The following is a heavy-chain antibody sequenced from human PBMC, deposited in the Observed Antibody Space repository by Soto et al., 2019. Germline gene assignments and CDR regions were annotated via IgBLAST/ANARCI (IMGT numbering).Heavy chain of an antibody. V-gene: IGHV1-18*01. Sequence: QVQLLQSGAEVKKPGASVKVSCKASGYMFNTYGITWVRQAPGQGLEWMGWISVYNGNIDYAQKFEGRVTMTIDTSTITAYMELKSLTSDDTAVYYCARTYGSGDYFLPFEYWGQVTPVSVSS. J-gene: IGHJ4*02. CDR3: ARTYGSGDYFLPFEY. CDR1: GYMFNTYG. CDR2: ISVYNGNI. D-gene: IGHD3-10*01.